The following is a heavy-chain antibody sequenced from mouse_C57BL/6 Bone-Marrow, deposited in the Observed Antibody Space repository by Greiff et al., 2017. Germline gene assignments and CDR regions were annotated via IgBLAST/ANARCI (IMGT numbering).Heavy chain of an antibody. Sequence: EVQLQQSGAELVRPGASVKLSCTASGFNITDDYMHWVKQRPEQGLEWIGWIDPKTGDTAYASKFQGKATITAATSSNTAYLQLSSLTSEDTAVYYCTTRPKNYWGQGTTLTVSS. J-gene: IGHJ2*01. V-gene: IGHV14-4*01. CDR2: IDPKTGDT. CDR1: GFNITDDY. CDR3: TTRPKNY.